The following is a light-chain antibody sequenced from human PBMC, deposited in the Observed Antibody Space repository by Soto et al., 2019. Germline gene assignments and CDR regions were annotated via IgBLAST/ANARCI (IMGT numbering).Light chain of an antibody. CDR3: AAWDDSLNGPV. CDR1: SSNIGSEA. CDR2: GDN. V-gene: IGLV1-44*01. Sequence: QSALTQPPSASGTPGQRVTISCSGSSSNIGSEAVNWYQQLPGTAPKLLIYGDNQRPSGVPDRSSGSKSGTSASLAISGLQSEDEADYYCAAWDDSLNGPVFGGGTKVTVL. J-gene: IGLJ3*02.